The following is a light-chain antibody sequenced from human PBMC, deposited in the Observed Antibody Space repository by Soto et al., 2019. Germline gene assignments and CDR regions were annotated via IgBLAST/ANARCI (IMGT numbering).Light chain of an antibody. CDR1: SSDVGTSKY. CDR2: EVS. J-gene: IGLJ2*01. Sequence: QSVLTQPPSASGSPGQSVTISCTGTSSDVGTSKYVSWYRQHPGKAPKLLIYEVSKRPSGVPDRFSGSKSGSTASLTVSGLQAEDEADYYCSSSAGTKNMVFGGGTKLTVL. V-gene: IGLV2-8*01. CDR3: SSSAGTKNMV.